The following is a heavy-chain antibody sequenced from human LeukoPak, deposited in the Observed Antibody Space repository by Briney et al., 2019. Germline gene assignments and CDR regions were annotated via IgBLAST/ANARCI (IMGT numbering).Heavy chain of an antibody. J-gene: IGHJ4*02. V-gene: IGHV1-2*02. CDR3: ASRIAGYYFDY. CDR1: GYTFTGYY. Sequence: ASVKVSCKASGYTFTGYYMHWVRQAPGQGLEWVGWTNPSSGGTNYAQKFQGRVTMTRDTSISTAYMELSRLRSDDTAVYYCASRIAGYYFDYWGQGALVTVSS. CDR2: TNPSSGGT. D-gene: IGHD6-13*01.